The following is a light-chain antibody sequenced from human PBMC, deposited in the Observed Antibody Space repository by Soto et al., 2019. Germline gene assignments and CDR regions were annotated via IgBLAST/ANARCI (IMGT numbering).Light chain of an antibody. CDR2: EVS. CDR1: SSDVGVYHY. Sequence: QSALTQPASVSGSPGQSITISCTGTSSDVGVYHYVSWYQQHPGKAPKLMIYEVSNRPSGVPDRFSGSKSGTSASLAISGLRSEDEAEYYCAAWDDTVRNYVFGTGTKLTVL. CDR3: AAWDDTVRNYV. J-gene: IGLJ1*01. V-gene: IGLV2-14*01.